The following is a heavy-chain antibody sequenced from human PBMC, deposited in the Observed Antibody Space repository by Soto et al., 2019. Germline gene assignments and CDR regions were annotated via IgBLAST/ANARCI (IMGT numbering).Heavy chain of an antibody. Sequence: ASVKVSCKASGHTFTSYYMHWVRQAPGQGLEWMGIINPSGGSTSYAQKFQGRVTMTRDTSTSTVYMELSSLRSEDTAVYYCARGPAEELRYFDWSHDYWGQGTLVTVSS. CDR2: INPSGGST. J-gene: IGHJ4*02. V-gene: IGHV1-46*01. D-gene: IGHD3-9*01. CDR1: GHTFTSYY. CDR3: ARGPAEELRYFDWSHDY.